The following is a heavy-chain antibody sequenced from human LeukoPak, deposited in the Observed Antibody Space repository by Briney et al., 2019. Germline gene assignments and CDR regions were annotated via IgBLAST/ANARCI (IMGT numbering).Heavy chain of an antibody. CDR2: IGGDGGGT. J-gene: IGHJ6*02. D-gene: IGHD6-13*01. CDR3: AKDDSSSWYYYYGMDV. V-gene: IGHV3-23*01. Sequence: PGGSLRLSCIASGFTFSTYTMAWVRQAQGGGLEWVSAIGGDGGGTFYADSVKGRFAISRDNSKNTLYLQMNSLRAEDTAVYYCAKDDSSSWYYYYGMDVWGQGTTVTVSS. CDR1: GFTFSTYT.